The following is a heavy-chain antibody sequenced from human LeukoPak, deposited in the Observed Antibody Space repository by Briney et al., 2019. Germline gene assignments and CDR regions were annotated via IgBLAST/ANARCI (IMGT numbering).Heavy chain of an antibody. Sequence: PSETLSLTCAVYGGSFSGYYWSWIRQPPGKGLEWIGEINHSGSTNYNPSLKSRVTISVDTSKNQFSLKLSSVTAADTAVYYCARVPLYCSSTSCYRRFYYCYGMDVWGQGTTVTVSS. D-gene: IGHD2-2*02. V-gene: IGHV4-34*01. CDR3: ARVPLYCSSTSCYRRFYYCYGMDV. CDR2: INHSGST. J-gene: IGHJ6*02. CDR1: GGSFSGYY.